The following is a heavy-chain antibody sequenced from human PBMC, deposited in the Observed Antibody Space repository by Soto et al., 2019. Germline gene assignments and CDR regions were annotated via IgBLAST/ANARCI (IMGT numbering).Heavy chain of an antibody. D-gene: IGHD3-10*01. CDR1: GGSISSSSYY. Sequence: SETLSLTCTVSGGSISSSSYYWGWIRQPPGKGLEWIGSIYYSGSTYYNPSLKSRVTISVDTSKNQLSLKLSSVTAADTAVYYCARGKGLMYYYGSGSYRAGALYGMDVWGQGTTVTVS. CDR3: ARGKGLMYYYGSGSYRAGALYGMDV. J-gene: IGHJ6*02. V-gene: IGHV4-39*01. CDR2: IYYSGST.